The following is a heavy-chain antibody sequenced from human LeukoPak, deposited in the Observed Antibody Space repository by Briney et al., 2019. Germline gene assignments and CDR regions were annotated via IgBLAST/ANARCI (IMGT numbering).Heavy chain of an antibody. CDR1: GFTFSSYD. D-gene: IGHD4-17*01. CDR2: ISAYNGNT. Sequence: PGGSLRLSCAASGFTFSSYDMHWVRQAPGQGLEWMGWISAYNGNTNYAQKLQGRVTMTTDTSTSTAYMELRSLRSDDTAVYYCARTDYGDYGSPYYFDYWGQGTLVTVSS. CDR3: ARTDYGDYGSPYYFDY. V-gene: IGHV1-18*01. J-gene: IGHJ4*02.